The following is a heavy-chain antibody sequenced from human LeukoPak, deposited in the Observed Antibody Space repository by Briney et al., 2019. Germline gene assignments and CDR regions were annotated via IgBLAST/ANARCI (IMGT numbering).Heavy chain of an antibody. CDR2: IWYDGSNK. CDR3: ARGDQHGSGWEALNY. J-gene: IGHJ4*02. CDR1: GFSLSNYW. Sequence: PGGSLRLSCAASGFSLSNYWMNWVRQAPGKGLEWVAVIWYDGSNKYYADSVKGRFTISRDNSKNTLYLQMNSLRAEDTAVYYCARGDQHGSGWEALNYWGQGTLVTVSS. D-gene: IGHD6-19*01. V-gene: IGHV3-33*08.